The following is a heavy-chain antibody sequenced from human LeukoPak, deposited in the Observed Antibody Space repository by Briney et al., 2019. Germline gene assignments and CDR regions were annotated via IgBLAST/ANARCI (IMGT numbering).Heavy chain of an antibody. D-gene: IGHD3/OR15-3a*01. V-gene: IGHV4-61*02. J-gene: IGHJ4*02. CDR3: ARQTGSGLFILP. Sequence: SETLSLTCTASGVSISSGSYYWSWLRQPAGKGLEWIGRIYTSGSTNYNPSLKSRVTISVDTSKNQFSLRLTSVTAADTAVYYCARQTGSGLFILPGGQGTLVTVSS. CDR2: IYTSGST. CDR1: GVSISSGSYY.